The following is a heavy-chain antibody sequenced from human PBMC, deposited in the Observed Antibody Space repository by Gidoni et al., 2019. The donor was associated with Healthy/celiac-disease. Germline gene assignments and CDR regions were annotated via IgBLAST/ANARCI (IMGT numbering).Heavy chain of an antibody. CDR2: IYNGGST. CDR1: GGSISSYY. D-gene: IGHD5-12*01. Sequence: QVQLQESAPGLVKPSATLSLTCTVPGGSISSYYWSWIRQSPGKGLEWIGYIYNGGSTSYNPSLKSRVTISVDTSKHQFSLRLSSVTAADTAVYYCARSDGYNYGRRFDYWGQGTLVTVSS. CDR3: ARSDGYNYGRRFDY. V-gene: IGHV4-59*01. J-gene: IGHJ4*02.